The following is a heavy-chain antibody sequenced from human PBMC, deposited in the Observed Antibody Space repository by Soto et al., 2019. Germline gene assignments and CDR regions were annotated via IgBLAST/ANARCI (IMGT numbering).Heavy chain of an antibody. CDR2: IKRKIDGETT. J-gene: IGHJ6*01. V-gene: IGHV3-15*01. CDR1: GFTFSDAW. Sequence: ESGGGIVMPGGSLRLSCAASGFTFSDAWMTWIRQAPGKGLQCVGRIKRKIDGETTDYAAPVKGRFTISRDDSKNTLYLQMNSLKVEDTAMYYCVTDRGGGMDVWGQGTTVTVSS. D-gene: IGHD3-10*01. CDR3: VTDRGGGMDV.